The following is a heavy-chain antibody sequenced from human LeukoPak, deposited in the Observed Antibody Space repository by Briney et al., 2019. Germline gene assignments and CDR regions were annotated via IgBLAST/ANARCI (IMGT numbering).Heavy chain of an antibody. CDR1: GGSISSYY. J-gene: IGHJ6*02. V-gene: IGHV4-59*01. Sequence: SETLSLTCTVSGGSISSYYWSWIRQPPGKGLEWIGYIYYSGSTNYNPSLKSRVTISVDTSKNQFSLKLSSVTAADTAVYYCARDRRYCSGGSCFYYYYGMDVWGQGTTVTVSS. D-gene: IGHD2-15*01. CDR2: IYYSGST. CDR3: ARDRRYCSGGSCFYYYYGMDV.